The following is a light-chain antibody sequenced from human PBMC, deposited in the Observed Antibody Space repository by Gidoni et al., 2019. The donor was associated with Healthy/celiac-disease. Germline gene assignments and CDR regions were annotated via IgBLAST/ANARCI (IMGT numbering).Light chain of an antibody. J-gene: IGLJ1*01. CDR3: QSYDSSLSANYV. V-gene: IGLV1-40*01. CDR2: GNS. Sequence: QSVLTQPPSVSGAPGQQVTISCTGSRSNIGAGYEVHWYQQLPGPAPKLLIYGNSHRPSGVPDRFSGSKSGTSASLAITGLQAEDEADYYCQSYDSSLSANYVFGTGTKVTVL. CDR1: RSNIGAGYE.